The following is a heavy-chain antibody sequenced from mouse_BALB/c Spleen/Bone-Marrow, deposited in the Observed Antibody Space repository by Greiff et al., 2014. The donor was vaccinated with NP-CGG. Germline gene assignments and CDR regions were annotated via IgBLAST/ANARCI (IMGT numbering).Heavy chain of an antibody. D-gene: IGHD3-3*01. V-gene: IGHV1-69*02. CDR2: IYPSDSYT. CDR1: GYTFTSYW. CDR3: TRRGTGNAMDY. J-gene: IGHJ4*01. Sequence: VQLQQSRAELVRPGASVKLSCKASGYTFTSYWINWVKQRPGQGLEWIGNIYPSDSYTNYNQKFKDKATLTVDKSSSTAYMQLSSPTSEDSAVYYCTRRGTGNAMDYWGQGTSVTVSS.